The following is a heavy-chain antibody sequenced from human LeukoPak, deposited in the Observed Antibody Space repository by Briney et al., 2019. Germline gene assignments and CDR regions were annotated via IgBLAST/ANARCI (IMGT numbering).Heavy chain of an antibody. CDR2: IYYSGST. V-gene: IGHV4-39*01. CDR1: GGSISSSSYY. D-gene: IGHD2-2*01. J-gene: IGHJ3*02. Sequence: KPSETLSLTCAVSGGSISSSSYYWGWIRQPPGKGLEWIGSIYYSGSTYYYPSLKSRVTISVDTSKNQLSLKLSSVTAADTAVYYCARQSPHCSSTSCYDAFDIWGQGTMVTVSS. CDR3: ARQSPHCSSTSCYDAFDI.